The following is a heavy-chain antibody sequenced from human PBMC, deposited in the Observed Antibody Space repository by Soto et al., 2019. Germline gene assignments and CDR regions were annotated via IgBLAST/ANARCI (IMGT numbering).Heavy chain of an antibody. CDR3: ARAVPGAYMDV. CDR1: GGSISSYY. Sequence: SETLSLTCTVSGGSISSYYWSWIRQPPGKGLEWIGYIYYSGSTNYTPSLKSRVTISVDTSKNQFTLKLSSVTAADTAVYYCARAVPGAYMDVWGKGTTVTVSS. J-gene: IGHJ6*03. D-gene: IGHD3-10*01. V-gene: IGHV4-59*01. CDR2: IYYSGST.